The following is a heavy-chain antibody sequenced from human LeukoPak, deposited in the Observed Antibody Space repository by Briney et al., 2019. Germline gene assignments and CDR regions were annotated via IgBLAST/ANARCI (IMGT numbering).Heavy chain of an antibody. CDR1: GYTFTSYG. CDR2: ISGFNGNT. D-gene: IGHD1-26*01. V-gene: IGHV1-18*01. J-gene: IGHJ5*02. Sequence: ASVKVSCKASGYTFTSYGINWVRQAPGQGLEWMGWISGFNGNTNYAQKLQGRVTMTRDTSTSTAYMDLRSLRSDDTAVYFCARNLLVGCYYGGDCFDLGGQGTLDSVSS. CDR3: ARNLLVGCYYGGDCFDL.